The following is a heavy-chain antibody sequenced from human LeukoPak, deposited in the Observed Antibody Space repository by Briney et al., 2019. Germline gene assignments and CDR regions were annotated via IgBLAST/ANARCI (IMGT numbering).Heavy chain of an antibody. Sequence: GGSLRLSCAASGFTFDDYAMHWVRQAPGKGLEWVSGISWNSGSIGYADPVKGRFTISRDNAKNSLYLQMNSLRAEDTALYYCAKASYSSIPSHFDYWGQGTLVTVSS. CDR1: GFTFDDYA. D-gene: IGHD6-13*01. CDR2: ISWNSGSI. CDR3: AKASYSSIPSHFDY. V-gene: IGHV3-9*01. J-gene: IGHJ4*02.